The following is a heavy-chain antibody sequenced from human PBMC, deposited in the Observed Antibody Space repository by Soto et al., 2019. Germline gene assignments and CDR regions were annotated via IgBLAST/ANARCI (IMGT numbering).Heavy chain of an antibody. V-gene: IGHV5-51*01. Sequence: ESLKISCKGSGYSFAGYWIGWVRQMPGKGLDWMGVIYPGDSDTRYSPSFHGQVTISADKSISTAYLQWSSLKASDAAMYFCARLPGVRGVFDGFNVWGKGTMVTVPS. J-gene: IGHJ3*01. D-gene: IGHD3-10*01. CDR3: ARLPGVRGVFDGFNV. CDR2: IYPGDSDT. CDR1: GYSFAGYW.